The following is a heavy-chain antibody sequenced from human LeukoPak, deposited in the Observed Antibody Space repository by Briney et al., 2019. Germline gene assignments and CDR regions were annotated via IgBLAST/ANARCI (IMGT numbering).Heavy chain of an antibody. CDR3: ARNPHRILCFGESHSRFEP. V-gene: IGHV1-2*06. D-gene: IGHD3-10*01. J-gene: IGHJ5*02. CDR1: GYTFTGYY. Sequence: ASVKVSCQASGYTFTGYYMHWVRQATGQGLEWMGRINPNSGGTNYAQKFQGRVTMTRDTSISTAYTELSRLRSVDAAVYYCARNPHRILCFGESHSRFEPWGQGTPVTVSS. CDR2: INPNSGGT.